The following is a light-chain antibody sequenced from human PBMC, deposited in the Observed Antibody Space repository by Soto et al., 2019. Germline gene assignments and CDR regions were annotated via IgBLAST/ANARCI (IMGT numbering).Light chain of an antibody. V-gene: IGLV1-40*01. CDR3: QSYDSGLGGSAI. CDR1: TSNIGTGYD. Sequence: QSVLTQPPSVSGAPGQRVTISCAGSTSNIGTGYDVHWYQQFPGTAPKLLIYNNNIRPSGVPDRFSGSKSGTSASLASAGLPGNDEATYFCQSYDSGLGGSAIFGGGTQLTVL. CDR2: NNN. J-gene: IGLJ2*01.